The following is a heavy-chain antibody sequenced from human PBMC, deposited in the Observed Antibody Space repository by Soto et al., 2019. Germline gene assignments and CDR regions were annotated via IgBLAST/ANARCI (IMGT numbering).Heavy chain of an antibody. CDR1: GGSISSGDYY. Sequence: QVQLQESGPGLVKPSQTLSLTCTVSGGSISSGDYYWSWIRQPPGKGLEWIGYIYYSGSTYYNPSLKSRVTLSVDTSKNQSSLKLSSVTAADTAVYYCARDATGSAQFDYWGQGTLVTVSS. J-gene: IGHJ4*02. V-gene: IGHV4-30-4*01. CDR2: IYYSGST. D-gene: IGHD2-15*01. CDR3: ARDATGSAQFDY.